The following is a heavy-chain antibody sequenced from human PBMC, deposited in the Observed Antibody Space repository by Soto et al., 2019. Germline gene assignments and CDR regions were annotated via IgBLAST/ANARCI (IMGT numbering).Heavy chain of an antibody. V-gene: IGHV4-59*01. Sequence: PSKALSLTCTLSGGSISSYYWSWIRQPPGKGLEWIGYIYYSGSTNYNPSLKSRVTISVDTSKNQFSLKLSSVTAADTAVYYCARVGRWLQFHPYSVVWGQGTLVTVSS. CDR3: ARVGRWLQFHPYSVV. D-gene: IGHD5-12*01. CDR2: IYYSGST. J-gene: IGHJ4*02. CDR1: GGSISSYY.